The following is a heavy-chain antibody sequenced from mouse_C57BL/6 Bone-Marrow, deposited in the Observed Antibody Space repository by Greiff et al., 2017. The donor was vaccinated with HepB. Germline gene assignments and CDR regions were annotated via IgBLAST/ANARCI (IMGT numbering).Heavy chain of an antibody. D-gene: IGHD2-3*01. Sequence: VKVVESGPGLVAPSQSLSITCTVSGFSLTSYAISWVRQPPGKGLEWLGVIWTGGGTNYNSALKSRLSISKDNSKSQVFLKMNSLQTDDTARYYCASIYDGYYDAMDYWGQGTSVTVSS. CDR3: ASIYDGYYDAMDY. V-gene: IGHV2-9-1*01. CDR1: GFSLTSYA. J-gene: IGHJ4*01. CDR2: IWTGGGT.